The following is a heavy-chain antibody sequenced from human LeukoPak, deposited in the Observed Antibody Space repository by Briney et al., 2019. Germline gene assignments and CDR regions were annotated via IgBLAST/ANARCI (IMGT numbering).Heavy chain of an antibody. CDR3: ARYSYGPTDGMDV. Sequence: EGSLRLSCAASGFTFSSYEMNWVRQAPGKGLEWVSYISSSGSTIYYADSVKGRFTISRDNAKNSLYLQMNSLRAEDTAVYYCARYSYGPTDGMDVWGQGTTVTVSS. D-gene: IGHD5-18*01. CDR2: ISSSGSTI. J-gene: IGHJ6*02. CDR1: GFTFSSYE. V-gene: IGHV3-48*03.